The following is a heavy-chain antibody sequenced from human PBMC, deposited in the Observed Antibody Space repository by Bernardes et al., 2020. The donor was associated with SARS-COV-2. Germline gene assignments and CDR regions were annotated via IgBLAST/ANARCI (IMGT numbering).Heavy chain of an antibody. Sequence: SETLSLTCTVSGGSITSFYWSWIRQPPGKGLEWIGYLYYSGGTNLNPSLKSRVTISRDMSKNRISLMLRSVIAADTAVYYCARVNLDFWYGSYRDDYYYGLDVWGQGTTVTVSS. CDR2: LYYSGGT. V-gene: IGHV4-59*01. CDR1: GGSITSFY. J-gene: IGHJ6*01. CDR3: ARVNLDFWYGSYRDDYYYGLDV. D-gene: IGHD3-3*01.